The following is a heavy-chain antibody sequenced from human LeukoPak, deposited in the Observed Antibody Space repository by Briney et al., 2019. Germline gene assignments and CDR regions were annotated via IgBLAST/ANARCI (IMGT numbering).Heavy chain of an antibody. CDR2: IVVGSGNT. CDR1: GFTFTSSA. V-gene: IGHV1-58*02. J-gene: IGHJ4*02. CDR3: ARSKAIAAAGFY. D-gene: IGHD6-13*01. Sequence: ASVKVSCKASGFTFTSSAMQWVRQARGQRLEWIGWIVVGSGNTNYAQKFQERVTITRDMSTSTAYMELSSLRSDDTAVYYCARSKAIAAAGFYWGQGTLVTVSS.